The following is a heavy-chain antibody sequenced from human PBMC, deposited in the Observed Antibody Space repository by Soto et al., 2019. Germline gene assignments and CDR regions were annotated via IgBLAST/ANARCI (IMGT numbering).Heavy chain of an antibody. CDR3: AIVSDAIGI. Sequence: PGGSLRLSCVASGFSFGTYAMTWVRQVPGKGLEWVSTISGGIGSTFYADSVKGRFTISRDISKKMLFLHMNGLRGEDTGTYYCAIVSDAIGIWRQGTMVPVSS. J-gene: IGHJ3*02. V-gene: IGHV3-23*01. CDR2: ISGGIGST. CDR1: GFSFGTYA.